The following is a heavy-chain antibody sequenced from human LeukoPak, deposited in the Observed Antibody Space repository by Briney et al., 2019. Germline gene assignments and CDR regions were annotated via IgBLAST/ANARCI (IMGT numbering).Heavy chain of an antibody. D-gene: IGHD3-3*01. CDR1: GGSISSSSYY. CDR3: ASSDFWSGYYEGGAFDI. Sequence: SETLSLTCTVSGGSISSSSYYWGWIRQPPGKGLEWIGSIYYSGSTYYNPSLKSRVTISVDTSKNQFSLKLSSVTAADTAVYYCASSDFWSGYYEGGAFDIWGQGTMVTVSS. V-gene: IGHV4-39*07. CDR2: IYYSGST. J-gene: IGHJ3*02.